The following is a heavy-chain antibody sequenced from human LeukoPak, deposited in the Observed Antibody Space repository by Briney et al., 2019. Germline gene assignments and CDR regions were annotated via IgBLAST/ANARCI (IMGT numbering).Heavy chain of an antibody. J-gene: IGHJ5*02. Sequence: PSGTLSLTCAVYGGSFSGYYWSWIRQPPGKGLEWIGEINHSGSTNYNPSLKSRVTISVDTSKNQFSLKLSSVTAADTAVYYCARASMVRGVNWFDPWGQGTLVTVSS. CDR2: INHSGST. D-gene: IGHD3-10*01. V-gene: IGHV4-34*01. CDR1: GGSFSGYY. CDR3: ARASMVRGVNWFDP.